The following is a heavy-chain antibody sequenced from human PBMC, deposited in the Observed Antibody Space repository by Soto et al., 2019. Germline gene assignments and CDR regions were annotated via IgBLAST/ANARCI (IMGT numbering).Heavy chain of an antibody. CDR2: FYSSGSI. J-gene: IGHJ5*02. D-gene: IGHD6-19*01. CDR3: ARMYSSGSGWFHP. CDR1: VGSISTGSY. Sequence: SETLSLTCSVSVGSISTGSYWSWIRQRPGKGLEWIGSFYSSGSIIYNPSLRSRVSISGDMSTNQFSMSLTSVTAADTARYYCARMYSSGSGWFHPWGQGTLVTVSS. V-gene: IGHV4-30-4*01.